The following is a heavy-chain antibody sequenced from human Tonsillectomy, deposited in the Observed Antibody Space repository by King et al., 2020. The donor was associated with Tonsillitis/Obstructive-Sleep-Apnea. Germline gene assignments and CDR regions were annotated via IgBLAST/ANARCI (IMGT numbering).Heavy chain of an antibody. CDR3: ANKGIAAAGQHYYYYMDV. V-gene: IGHV3-23*04. CDR2: ISGSGGST. D-gene: IGHD6-13*01. CDR1: GFTFSSYA. Sequence: VQLVESGGGLVQPGGSLRLSCAASGFTFSSYAMSWVRQAPGKGLEWVSAISGSGGSTYYADSVKVRFTISRDNSKNTLYLQMNSLRAEDTAVYYCANKGIAAAGQHYYYYMDVWGKGTTVTVSS. J-gene: IGHJ6*03.